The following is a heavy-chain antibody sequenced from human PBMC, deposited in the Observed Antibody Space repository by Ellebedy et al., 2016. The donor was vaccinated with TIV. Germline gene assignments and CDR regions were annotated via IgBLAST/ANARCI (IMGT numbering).Heavy chain of an antibody. J-gene: IGHJ5*02. Sequence: SETLSLXXSVSGGSFTRYYWSWIRLAPVKGLEWIGYVHYSGGTKYSASLKSRVFISIDTSKNQFSLKLSSVTAADTAVYYCARDSSNSRWYLWGQGTLVTVSS. CDR2: VHYSGGT. V-gene: IGHV4-59*01. CDR3: ARDSSNSRWYL. CDR1: GGSFTRYY. D-gene: IGHD4-23*01.